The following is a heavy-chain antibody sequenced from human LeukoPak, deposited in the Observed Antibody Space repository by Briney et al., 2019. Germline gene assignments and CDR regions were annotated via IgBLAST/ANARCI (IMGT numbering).Heavy chain of an antibody. CDR2: ISYDGSNK. CDR1: GFTFNNYP. D-gene: IGHD3-16*01. Sequence: GRSLRLSCAASGFTFNNYPMHWVRQAPGKGLEWVAVISYDGSNKYYADSVKGRFTISRNNSKNTLYLQMNSLRAEDTAVYYCAKGGGNCLDYWGQGTLVAVSS. V-gene: IGHV3-30-3*01. J-gene: IGHJ4*02. CDR3: AKGGGNCLDY.